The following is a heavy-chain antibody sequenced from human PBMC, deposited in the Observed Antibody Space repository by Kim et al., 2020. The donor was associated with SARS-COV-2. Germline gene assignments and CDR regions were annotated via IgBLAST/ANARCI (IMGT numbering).Heavy chain of an antibody. CDR2: AYYIGNT. J-gene: IGHJ6*01. CDR1: GGSLSSSSYY. V-gene: IGHV4-39*01. CDR3: ARHKRYSSGWYVAFYY. D-gene: IGHD6-19*01. Sequence: SETLSITCTVSGGSLSSSSYYWGWIRQPPGKGLEWIGTAYYIGNTYYNPSLKSRVTISVDTSKNQFSLKLGSVTAADTAVYYCARHKRYSSGWYVAFYY.